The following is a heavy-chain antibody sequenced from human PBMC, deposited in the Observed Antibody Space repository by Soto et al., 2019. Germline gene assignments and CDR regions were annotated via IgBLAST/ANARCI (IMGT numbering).Heavy chain of an antibody. V-gene: IGHV4-59*01. J-gene: IGHJ6*02. D-gene: IGHD1-7*01. Sequence: QVQLQESGPGLVKPSETLSLTCTVSGGSISSYYWGWIRQPPGKGLEWIGLIYYSGSTNYNPSLKSRVTISVDTSKNQVSRKLSSVTAADTAVDYCAREGLTGTIGLYYYYGMDVWGQGTTVTVSS. CDR3: AREGLTGTIGLYYYYGMDV. CDR2: IYYSGST. CDR1: GGSISSYY.